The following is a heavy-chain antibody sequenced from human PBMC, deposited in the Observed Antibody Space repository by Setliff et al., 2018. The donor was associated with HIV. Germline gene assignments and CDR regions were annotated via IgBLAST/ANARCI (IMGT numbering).Heavy chain of an antibody. J-gene: IGHJ5*02. CDR1: GYTFTDYF. CDR3: ARAHFLVAMTRNWFDP. V-gene: IGHV1-2*06. Sequence: ASVKVSCKSSGYTFTDYFIHWVRQAPGQGLEWIGRINPKSGVADYLKKFQGRVTMTTDTSTNTAHMELIRPRFDDTAVYYCARAHFLVAMTRNWFDPWGQGTLVTVSS. D-gene: IGHD5-12*01. CDR2: INPKSGVA.